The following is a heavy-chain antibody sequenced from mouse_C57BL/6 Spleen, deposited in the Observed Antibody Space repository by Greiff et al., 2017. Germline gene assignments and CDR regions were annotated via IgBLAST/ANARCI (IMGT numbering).Heavy chain of an antibody. D-gene: IGHD2-4*01. CDR1: GYTFTSYW. Sequence: VQLQQPGAELVRPGSSVKLSCKASGYTFTSYWMDWVKQRPGQGLEWIGNIYPSDSETHYNQKFKDKATLTVDKSSSTAYMQLSSLTSEDSAVYYCARREDYDYLDYWGQGTTLTVSS. J-gene: IGHJ2*01. V-gene: IGHV1-61*01. CDR3: ARREDYDYLDY. CDR2: IYPSDSET.